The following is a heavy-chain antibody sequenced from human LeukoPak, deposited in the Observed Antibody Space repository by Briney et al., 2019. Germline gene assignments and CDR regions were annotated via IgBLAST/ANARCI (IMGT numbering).Heavy chain of an antibody. J-gene: IGHJ1*01. V-gene: IGHV4-38-2*01. Sequence: GTLRLSCAASGFTFSSYGMSWVRQAPGKGLEWIGSIYYSGSTYYNPSLKSRVTISVDTSKNQFSLKLSSVTAADTAVYYCARTSSSSSWYYFQHWGQGTLVTVSS. D-gene: IGHD6-13*01. CDR1: GFTFSSYG. CDR3: ARTSSSSSWYYFQH. CDR2: IYYSGST.